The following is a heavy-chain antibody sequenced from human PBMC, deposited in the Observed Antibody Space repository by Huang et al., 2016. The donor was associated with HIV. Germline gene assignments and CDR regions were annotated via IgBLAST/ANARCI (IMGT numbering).Heavy chain of an antibody. V-gene: IGHV2-5*02. CDR2: IYWDDDK. J-gene: IGHJ4*01. D-gene: IGHD6-13*01. Sequence: QITLKESGPALVKPTQTLTLTCSLSGCSISTRGVGVGWIRQPPGKALEWLALIYWDDDKRYSPSLKSRLTIAKDTSKNQVVLTMTNVNPVDTATYYCARHTRMALAYFFDSWGHGSLVTVSS. CDR3: ARHTRMALAYFFDS. CDR1: GCSISTRGVG.